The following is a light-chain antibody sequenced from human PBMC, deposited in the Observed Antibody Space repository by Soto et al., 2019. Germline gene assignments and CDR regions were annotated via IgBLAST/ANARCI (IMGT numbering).Light chain of an antibody. CDR1: SSNIGAPYG. J-gene: IGLJ2*01. V-gene: IGLV1-40*01. Sequence: QSVLTQPPSVSGAPGRGVTISCTGSSSNIGAPYGVHWYQQLPGTAPKLLIYGNNNRPSGVPDRFSGSQSGTSASLAITGLQAEDEADYYCQSYDSSLTALVFGGGTKLTVL. CDR2: GNN. CDR3: QSYDSSLTALV.